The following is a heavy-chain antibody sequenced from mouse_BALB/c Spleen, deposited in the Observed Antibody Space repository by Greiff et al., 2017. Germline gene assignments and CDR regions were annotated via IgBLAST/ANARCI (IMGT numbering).Heavy chain of an antibody. V-gene: IGHV5-6-3*01. J-gene: IGHJ3*01. CDR1: GFTFSSYG. CDR2: INSNGGST. D-gene: IGHD2-3*01. Sequence: EVKLVESGGGLVQPGGSLKLSCAASGFTFSSYGMSWVRQTPDKRLELVATINSNGGSTYYPDSVKGRFTISRDNAKNTLYLQMSSLKSEDTAMYYCASLYDGYPAWFAYWGQGTLVTVSA. CDR3: ASLYDGYPAWFAY.